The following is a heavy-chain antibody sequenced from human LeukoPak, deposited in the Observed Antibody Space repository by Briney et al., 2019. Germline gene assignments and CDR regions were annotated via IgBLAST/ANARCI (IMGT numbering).Heavy chain of an antibody. CDR2: INPSAGSA. D-gene: IGHD3-22*01. V-gene: IGHV1-46*01. CDR3: ARVLEKYSDRSGYDAFDI. Sequence: ASVTVSCTASGYTFTSYFIHWVRRAPGQGLEGMGIINPSAGSATYAQKFQGRVTMTRETSTSTVYMESSSLRSEDTAVYYCARVLEKYSDRSGYDAFDIWGQGTMVTVSS. J-gene: IGHJ3*02. CDR1: GYTFTSYF.